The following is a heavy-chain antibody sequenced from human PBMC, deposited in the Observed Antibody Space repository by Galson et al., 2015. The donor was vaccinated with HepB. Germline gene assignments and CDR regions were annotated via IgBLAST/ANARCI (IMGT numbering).Heavy chain of an antibody. CDR1: GDSVSNNGAA. D-gene: IGHD3-3*02. J-gene: IGHJ4*02. CDR2: TYYRTRWYN. CDR3: ARGRAWLEVFHFHH. V-gene: IGHV6-1*01. Sequence: CAISGDSVSNNGAAWNWIRQSPSRGLEWLGRTYYRTRWYNDNAGSVRGRIIINADTSKNQVSLQLSSVTPEDTAVYYCARGRAWLEVFHFHHWGQGSLITVSS.